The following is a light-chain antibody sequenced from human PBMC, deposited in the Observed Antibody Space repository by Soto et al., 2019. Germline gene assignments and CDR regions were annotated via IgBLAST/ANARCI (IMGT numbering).Light chain of an antibody. CDR2: GVS. CDR3: QQYGSSPLT. J-gene: IGKJ4*01. CDR1: QTVGSTY. Sequence: EIVLTQSPGTLSLSPGERVTLSCRASQTVGSTYLAWFQQKPGQTPRLLMYGVSTRATGIPDRFSGSGSGTDFTLTISRLEPEDFAEYYCQQYGSSPLTFGGGTKVEIK. V-gene: IGKV3-20*01.